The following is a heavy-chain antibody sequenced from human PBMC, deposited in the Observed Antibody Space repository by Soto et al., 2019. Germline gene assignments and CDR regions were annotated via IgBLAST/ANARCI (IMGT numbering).Heavy chain of an antibody. Sequence: GGSLRLSCAASGFTFSSYSMNWVRQAPGKGLEWVSSISSSSSYIYYADSVKGRFTISRDNAKNSLYLQMNSLRAEDTAVYYCARDPSIFGVVQIPFDYWGQGTLVTVSS. D-gene: IGHD3-3*01. V-gene: IGHV3-21*01. J-gene: IGHJ4*02. CDR1: GFTFSSYS. CDR2: ISSSSSYI. CDR3: ARDPSIFGVVQIPFDY.